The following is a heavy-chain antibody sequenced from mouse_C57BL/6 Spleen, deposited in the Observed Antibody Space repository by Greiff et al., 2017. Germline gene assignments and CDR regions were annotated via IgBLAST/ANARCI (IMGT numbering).Heavy chain of an antibody. CDR2: INPSTGGT. Sequence: EVQLQQSGPELVKPGASVKISCKASGYSFTGYYMNWVKQSPEKSLEWIGEINPSTGGTTYNQKFKATATLTVDKSSSTAYMQLKSLTSEDSAVYYCARQSYYGSSDYWGQGTTLTVSS. V-gene: IGHV1-42*01. CDR1: GYSFTGYY. CDR3: ARQSYYGSSDY. J-gene: IGHJ2*01. D-gene: IGHD1-1*01.